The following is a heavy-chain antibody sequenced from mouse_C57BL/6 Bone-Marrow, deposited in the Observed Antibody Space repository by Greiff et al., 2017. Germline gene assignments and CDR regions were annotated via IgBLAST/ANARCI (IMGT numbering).Heavy chain of an antibody. J-gene: IGHJ2*01. V-gene: IGHV1-55*01. CDR1: GYTFTSYW. Sequence: QVQLQQPGAELVKPGASVKMSCKASGYTFTSYWLTWVKQRPGQGLEWIGVIYPTSGRTNYNEKFKSKAILTADTYSNTAYKQLSSLTSEDSAVLFCTRSSPQERSFDYWGQGTTLTVSS. CDR2: IYPTSGRT. CDR3: TRSSPQERSFDY.